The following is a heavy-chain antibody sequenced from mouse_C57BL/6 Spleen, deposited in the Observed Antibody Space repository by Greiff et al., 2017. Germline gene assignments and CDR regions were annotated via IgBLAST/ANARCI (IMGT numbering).Heavy chain of an antibody. D-gene: IGHD3-1*01. V-gene: IGHV1-42*01. CDR3: ARSGPAGRDFDD. J-gene: IGHJ2*01. CDR1: GYSFTSYY. CDR2: INPSSGGT. Sequence: EVQLQQSGAELVKPGASVKISCKASGYSFTSYYMTWVKQSPEKSLEWIGDINPSSGGTTYKQKFKAKATLTVDNSSNTAYMQLKSLTSEDSAVFYCARSGPAGRDFDDWGEGTTVTVSA.